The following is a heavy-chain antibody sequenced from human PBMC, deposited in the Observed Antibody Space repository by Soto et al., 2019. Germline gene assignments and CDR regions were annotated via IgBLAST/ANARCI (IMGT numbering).Heavy chain of an antibody. CDR3: AKDGITGTTFYYYYMDV. J-gene: IGHJ6*03. V-gene: IGHV3-23*01. D-gene: IGHD1-7*01. CDR2: ISGSGGST. Sequence: PGGSLRLSCAASGFTFSSYAMSWVRQAPGKGLEWVLAISGSGGSTYYADSVKGRFTISRDNSKNTLYLQMNSLRAEDTAVYYCAKDGITGTTFYYYYMDVWGKGTTVTVSS. CDR1: GFTFSSYA.